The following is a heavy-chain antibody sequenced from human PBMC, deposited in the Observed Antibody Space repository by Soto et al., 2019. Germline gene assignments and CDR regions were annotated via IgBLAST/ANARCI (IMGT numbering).Heavy chain of an antibody. CDR2: IIPIFGTA. V-gene: IGHV1-69*13. CDR3: ARNKLYCSGGSCQTSIYYGMDV. J-gene: IGHJ6*02. D-gene: IGHD2-15*01. Sequence: GASVKVSCKASGGTFSSYAISWVRQAPGQGLEWMGGIIPIFGTANYAQKFQGRVTITADESTSTAYMELSSLRSEDTAVYYCARNKLYCSGGSCQTSIYYGMDVWGQGTTVTVSS. CDR1: GGTFSSYA.